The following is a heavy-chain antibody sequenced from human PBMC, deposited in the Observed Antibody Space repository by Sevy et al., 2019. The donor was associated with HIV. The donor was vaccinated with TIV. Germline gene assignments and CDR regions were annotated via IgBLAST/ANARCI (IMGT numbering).Heavy chain of an antibody. CDR2: INPNSGGT. J-gene: IGHJ6*02. D-gene: IGHD1-1*01. CDR3: ASDLEGNYYYYGMDV. CDR1: GYTFTGYY. Sequence: ASVKVSCKASGYTFTGYYMHWVRQAPGQGLEWMGRINPNSGGTNYAQKFQGRVTMTRDTSISTAYMELSRLRSDDTAVYYCASDLEGNYYYYGMDVWGQGTTVTVSS. V-gene: IGHV1-2*06.